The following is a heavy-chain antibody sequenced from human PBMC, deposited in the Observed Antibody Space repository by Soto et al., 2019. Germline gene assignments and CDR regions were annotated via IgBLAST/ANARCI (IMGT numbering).Heavy chain of an antibody. V-gene: IGHV5-51*01. CDR2: IYPADSET. J-gene: IGHJ4*02. CDR3: ARHFSSSWDYFDN. CDR1: GYSFSNYW. Sequence: GESLKISCKGAGYSFSNYWIGWVRQKPGKGPEWMGIIYPADSETKYSPSFQGHVTFSVDKSITTAYLQWSRLKASDTAVYYCARHFSSSWDYFDNWGRGTLVSVSS. D-gene: IGHD2-2*01.